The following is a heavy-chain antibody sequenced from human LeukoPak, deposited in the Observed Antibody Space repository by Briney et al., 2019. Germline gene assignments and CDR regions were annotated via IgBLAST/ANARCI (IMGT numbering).Heavy chain of an antibody. CDR1: GGSFSGYY. V-gene: IGHV4-34*01. D-gene: IGHD3-22*01. CDR3: ARGDSSGYYTDY. J-gene: IGHJ4*02. Sequence: PSETLSLTCAVYGGSFSGYYWSWIRQPPGKGLEWIGYIYHSGSTYYNPSLKSRVTISVDRSKNQFSLKLSSVTAADTAVYYCARGDSSGYYTDYWGQGTLVTVSS. CDR2: IYHSGST.